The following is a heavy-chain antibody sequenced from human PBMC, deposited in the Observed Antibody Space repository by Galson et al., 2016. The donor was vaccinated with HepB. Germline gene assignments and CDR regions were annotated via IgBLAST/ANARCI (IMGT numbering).Heavy chain of an antibody. CDR2: VYYSGST. CDR3: ARHEYTGWIQPNMYFDQ. Sequence: SETLSLTCTVSGGSISSSGYYWGWIRQPPGKGLEWIGSVYYSGSTYYNPSLNSRVTISVDTSKNQFSLQLSSVTAADTAVYYCARHEYTGWIQPNMYFDQWGQGTLVTVSS. V-gene: IGHV4-39*01. D-gene: IGHD5-18*01. CDR1: GGSISSSGYY. J-gene: IGHJ4*02.